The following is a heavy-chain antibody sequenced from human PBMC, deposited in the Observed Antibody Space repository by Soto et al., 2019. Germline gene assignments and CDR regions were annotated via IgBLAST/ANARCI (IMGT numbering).Heavy chain of an antibody. V-gene: IGHV4-30-2*01. CDR1: GGSISSDGYY. D-gene: IGHD3-22*01. CDR3: ARGGVDYYDSSGYYFSPYYFDY. Sequence: SETLSLTCTVSGGSISSDGYYWTWIRQHPGKGLEWIGYIYHSGSTYYNPSLKSRVTISVDRSKNQFSLKLSSVTAADTAVYYCARGGVDYYDSSGYYFSPYYFDYWGQGTLVTVSS. J-gene: IGHJ4*02. CDR2: IYHSGST.